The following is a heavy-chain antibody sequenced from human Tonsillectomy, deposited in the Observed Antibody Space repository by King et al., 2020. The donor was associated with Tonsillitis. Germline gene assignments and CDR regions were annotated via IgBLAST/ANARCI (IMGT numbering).Heavy chain of an antibody. CDR1: GYSFTSYW. Sequence: QLVQSGAEVKKPGESLKISCKGSGYSFTSYWIGWVRQMPGKGLEWMGIIYPGDSDTRYSPSFQGQVTISADKSISTAYLQWSSLKASDTAMYYCARHRDTYDFWSGWANPYYMDVWGKGTTVTVSS. D-gene: IGHD3-3*01. CDR2: IYPGDSDT. J-gene: IGHJ6*03. V-gene: IGHV5-51*01. CDR3: ARHRDTYDFWSGWANPYYMDV.